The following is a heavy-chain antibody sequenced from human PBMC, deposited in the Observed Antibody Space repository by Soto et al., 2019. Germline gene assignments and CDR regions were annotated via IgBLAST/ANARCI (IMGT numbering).Heavy chain of an antibody. Sequence: SETLSLTCTVSGGSISSYCWSWIRQPPGKGLEWIGYIYYSGSTNYNPSLKSRVTISVDTSKNQFSLKLSSVTAADTAVYYCARRYGYAFDIWGQGTMVTVSS. CDR1: GGSISSYC. CDR3: ARRYGYAFDI. V-gene: IGHV4-59*01. J-gene: IGHJ3*02. CDR2: IYYSGST. D-gene: IGHD4-17*01.